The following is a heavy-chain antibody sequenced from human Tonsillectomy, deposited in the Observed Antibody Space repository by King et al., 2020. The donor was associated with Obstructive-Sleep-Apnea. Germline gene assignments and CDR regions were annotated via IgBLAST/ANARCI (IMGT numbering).Heavy chain of an antibody. CDR2: ISWNSGSI. CDR1: GFTFDDYA. V-gene: IGHV3-9*01. J-gene: IGHJ4*02. Sequence: VQLVESGGGLVQPGRSLRLSCAASGFTFDDYAMHWVRQAPGKGLEWVSGISWNSGSIGYADSVKGRFTISRDNAKNSLYLQMNSLRAEDTALYYCAKDMEYYGSGSYFDYWGQGTLVTVSS. D-gene: IGHD3-10*01. CDR3: AKDMEYYGSGSYFDY.